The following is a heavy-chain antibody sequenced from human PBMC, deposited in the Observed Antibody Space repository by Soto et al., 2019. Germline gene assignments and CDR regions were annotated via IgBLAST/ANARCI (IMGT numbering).Heavy chain of an antibody. V-gene: IGHV3-23*01. CDR3: AKDRIWTAAVRTFDY. J-gene: IGHJ4*02. Sequence: EVQLLESGGGLVQPGGSLRLSCAASGFTFSSYAMSWVRQAPGKGLEWVSAISGSGGSTYYADSVKGRFTISRDNSKNTLYRQRNSLRAEDTAVYYCAKDRIWTAAVRTFDYWGQGTLVTVSS. CDR1: GFTFSSYA. D-gene: IGHD6-13*01. CDR2: ISGSGGST.